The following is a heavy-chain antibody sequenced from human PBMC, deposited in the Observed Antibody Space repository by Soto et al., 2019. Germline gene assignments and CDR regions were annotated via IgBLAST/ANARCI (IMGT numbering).Heavy chain of an antibody. V-gene: IGHV3-30*03. Sequence: PGGSLRLSCAASGFTFSVYGMHWVRQAPGKGLEWVALVSYDGSIKYYADSVKGRFTISRDNSKNTLYLQMNSLRAEDTAVYYCATEGQLGYWGQGTLVTVSS. J-gene: IGHJ4*02. CDR2: VSYDGSIK. D-gene: IGHD1-1*01. CDR3: ATEGQLGY. CDR1: GFTFSVYG.